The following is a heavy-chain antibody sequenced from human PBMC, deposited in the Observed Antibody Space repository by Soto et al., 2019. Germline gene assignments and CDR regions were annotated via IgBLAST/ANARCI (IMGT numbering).Heavy chain of an antibody. V-gene: IGHV4-34*01. CDR2: VKDGGHT. D-gene: IGHD5-12*01. CDR1: GGSLSGYY. CDR3: ARGQEGVVATH. J-gene: IGHJ4*02. Sequence: QVQLQQWGAGLLKPSETLSLNCAVTGGSLSGYYWSWIRQPPGKGLEWIGEVKDGGHTNYSPSLRGRFTISSDPSNNHFALRLNSVTAADTGVYYCARGQEGVVATHWDQGSLVTVSS.